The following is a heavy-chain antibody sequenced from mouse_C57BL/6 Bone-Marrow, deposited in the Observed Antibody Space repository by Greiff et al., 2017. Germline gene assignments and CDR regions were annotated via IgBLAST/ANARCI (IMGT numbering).Heavy chain of an antibody. J-gene: IGHJ2*01. CDR3: ARSKSHSNYDY. CDR2: IHPNSGST. D-gene: IGHD2-5*01. Sequence: QVQLKQPGAELVKPGASVKLSCKASGYTFTSYWMHWVKQRPGQGLEWIGMIHPNSGSTNYNEKFKSKATLTVDKSSSTAYMQLSSLTSEDSAIYYCARSKSHSNYDYWGQGTTRTVSS. V-gene: IGHV1-64*01. CDR1: GYTFTSYW.